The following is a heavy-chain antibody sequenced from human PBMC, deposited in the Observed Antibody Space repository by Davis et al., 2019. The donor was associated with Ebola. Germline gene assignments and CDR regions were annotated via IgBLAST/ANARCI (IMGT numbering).Heavy chain of an antibody. D-gene: IGHD2/OR15-2a*01. J-gene: IGHJ5*02. CDR3: ARARQYSWFDP. CDR2: IYYSGST. CDR1: GFTFSSYSMN. V-gene: IGHV4-39*01. Sequence: ESLKISCAASGFTFSSYSMNWVRQPPGKGLEWIGSIYYSGSTYYNPSLKSRVTISVDTSKNQFSLKLSSVTAADTAGYYCARARQYSWFDPWGQGTLVTVSS.